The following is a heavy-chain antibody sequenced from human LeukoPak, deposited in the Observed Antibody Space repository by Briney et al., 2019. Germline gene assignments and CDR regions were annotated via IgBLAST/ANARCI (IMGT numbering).Heavy chain of an antibody. Sequence: GGSLRLSCTASGFTFGDYAMSWVRQAPGKGLEWVGFIRSKASGGTTVYTASVKGRFTISRDDSKSIAYLQMNSLITEDTAVYYCTRGYSIDYWGQGTQVTVSS. V-gene: IGHV3-49*04. CDR1: GFTFGDYA. CDR3: TRGYSIDY. J-gene: IGHJ4*02. CDR2: IRSKASGGTT. D-gene: IGHD4-11*01.